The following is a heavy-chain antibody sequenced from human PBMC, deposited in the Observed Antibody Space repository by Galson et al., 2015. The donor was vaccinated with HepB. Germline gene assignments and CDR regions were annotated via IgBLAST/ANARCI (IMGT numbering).Heavy chain of an antibody. CDR3: AKIPGWLLQGMDV. CDR2: ISSSGGST. V-gene: IGHV3-23*01. D-gene: IGHD3-22*01. J-gene: IGHJ6*02. Sequence: SLRLSCAASGFTFSSYSMSWVRQAPGKGLEWVSAISSSGGSTYYADSVKGRFTISRDNSKNTLYLQMNSLRAEGTAVYYCAKIPGWLLQGMDVWGQGTTVTVSS. CDR1: GFTFSSYS.